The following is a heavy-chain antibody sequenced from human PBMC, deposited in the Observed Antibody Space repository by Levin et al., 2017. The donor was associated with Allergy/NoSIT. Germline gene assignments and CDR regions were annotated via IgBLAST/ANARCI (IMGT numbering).Heavy chain of an antibody. CDR1: GFTFSSYW. D-gene: IGHD2-15*01. CDR2: INSDGSST. CDR3: ARVGYCSGGSCYSEDYYYGMDG. Sequence: GGSLRLSCAASGFTFSSYWMHWVRQAPGKGLVWVSRINSDGSSTSYADSVKGRFTISRDNAKNTLYLQMNSLRAEDTAVYYCARVGYCSGGSCYSEDYYYGMDGWGQGTTVTVSS. V-gene: IGHV3-74*01. J-gene: IGHJ6*02.